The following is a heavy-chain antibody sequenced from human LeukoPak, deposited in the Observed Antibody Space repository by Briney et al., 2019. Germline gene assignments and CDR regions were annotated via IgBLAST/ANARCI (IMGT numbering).Heavy chain of an antibody. J-gene: IGHJ3*02. CDR3: ARGYNWNYVSAFDI. D-gene: IGHD1-7*01. V-gene: IGHV4-34*01. CDR2: IYHSGST. CDR1: GGSFSGYY. Sequence: TSETLSLTCAVYGGSFSGYYWSWIRQPPGKGLEWIGEIYHSGSTNYNPSLKSRVTISVDKSKNQFSLKLSSVTAADTAVYYCARGYNWNYVSAFDIWGQGTMVTVSS.